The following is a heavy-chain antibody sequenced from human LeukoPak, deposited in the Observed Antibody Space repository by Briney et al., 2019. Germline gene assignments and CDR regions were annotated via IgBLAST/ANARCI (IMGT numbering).Heavy chain of an antibody. Sequence: GESLKISCKGSGYSFTSYWIGWVRQMPGKGLEWMGIIYPGDSGTRYSPSFQGQVTISADKSISTAYLQWSSLKASDTAMYYCARLKYSSSWFRYFDYWGQGTLVTVSS. CDR3: ARLKYSSSWFRYFDY. CDR1: GYSFTSYW. J-gene: IGHJ4*02. CDR2: IYPGDSGT. V-gene: IGHV5-51*01. D-gene: IGHD6-13*01.